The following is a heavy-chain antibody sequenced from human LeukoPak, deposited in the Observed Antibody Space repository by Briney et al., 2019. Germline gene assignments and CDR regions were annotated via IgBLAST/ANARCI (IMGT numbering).Heavy chain of an antibody. Sequence: PGGSLRLSCAASGFTFSSYAMTWVRQAPGKGLEWVSAISGSGDSTYYADSVKGRFTTSRDNSKNTLYLQMNSLRAGDTAVYYCAKDQGYYGSGSYKEYFQHWGQGTLVTVSS. CDR2: ISGSGDST. CDR1: GFTFSSYA. V-gene: IGHV3-23*01. CDR3: AKDQGYYGSGSYKEYFQH. J-gene: IGHJ1*01. D-gene: IGHD3-10*01.